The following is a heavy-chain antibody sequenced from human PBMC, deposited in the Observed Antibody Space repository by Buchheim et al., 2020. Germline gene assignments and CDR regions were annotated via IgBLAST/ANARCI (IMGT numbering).Heavy chain of an antibody. CDR3: ARVETYYDFWSGYYPHLPQRYTTLNYYGMDV. CDR2: ISSSSSYI. D-gene: IGHD3-3*01. CDR1: GFTFSSYS. J-gene: IGHJ6*02. Sequence: EVQLVESGGGLVKPGGSLRLSCAASGFTFSSYSMNWVRQAPGKGLEWVSSISSSSSYIYYADSVKGRFTISRDNAKNSLYLQMNSLRAEDTAVYYCARVETYYDFWSGYYPHLPQRYTTLNYYGMDVWGQGTT. V-gene: IGHV3-21*01.